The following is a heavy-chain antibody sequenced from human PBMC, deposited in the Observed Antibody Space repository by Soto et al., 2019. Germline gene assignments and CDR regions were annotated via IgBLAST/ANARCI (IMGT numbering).Heavy chain of an antibody. V-gene: IGHV3-7*01. CDR2: IKPDGSEK. CDR1: GFIFNNYW. CDR3: ASVAI. Sequence: EVQLVESGGGLVQPGGSLRLSCAASGFIFNNYWMSWVRQAPGKGLEWVANIKPDGSEKNYVDSVKGRFTISRDNAKNSLDLQVEGVTAEDTAVYYCASVAIWGQGTLVTVSS. J-gene: IGHJ4*02. D-gene: IGHD5-12*01.